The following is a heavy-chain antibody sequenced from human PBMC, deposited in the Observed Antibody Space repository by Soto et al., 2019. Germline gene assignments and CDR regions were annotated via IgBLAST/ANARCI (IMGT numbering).Heavy chain of an antibody. Sequence: QVQLVESGGGLVKPGGSLRLSCAASGFTFSDYYMSWIRQAPGKGLEWVSYISSSGSTIYYADSVKGRFTISRDNAKNSLYLQMNSLRAEDTAVYYCARDLLLRYFDWSYYYYGMDVWGQGTTVTVSS. CDR1: GFTFSDYY. V-gene: IGHV3-11*01. CDR3: ARDLLLRYFDWSYYYYGMDV. CDR2: ISSSGSTI. D-gene: IGHD3-9*01. J-gene: IGHJ6*02.